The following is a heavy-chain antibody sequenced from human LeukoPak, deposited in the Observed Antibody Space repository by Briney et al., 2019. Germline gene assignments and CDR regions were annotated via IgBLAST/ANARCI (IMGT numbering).Heavy chain of an antibody. CDR2: ISGSGGST. J-gene: IGHJ4*02. CDR1: GFTFSSYA. D-gene: IGHD3-9*01. V-gene: IGHV3-23*01. CDR3: AKASGARLRYFDWLLGFDY. Sequence: PGGSLRLSCAASGFTFSSYAMSWVRQAPGKGLEWVSAISGSGGSTYYADSVKGRFTISRDNSKNTLYLQMNSLRAEDTAVYYCAKASGARLRYFDWLLGFDYWGQGTLVTVSS.